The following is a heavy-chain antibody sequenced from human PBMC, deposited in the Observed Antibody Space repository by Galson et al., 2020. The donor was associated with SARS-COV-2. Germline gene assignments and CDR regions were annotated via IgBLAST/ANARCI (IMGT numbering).Heavy chain of an antibody. CDR3: ARGVMAPGVYYYYYYMDV. Sequence: GGSLRLSCAASGFTFSSYDMHWVRQATGKGLEWVSAIGTAGDTYYPGSVKGRFTISRENAKNSLYLQMNSLRAGDPAVYYCARGVMAPGVYYYYYYMDVWGKGTTVTVSS. J-gene: IGHJ6*03. CDR2: IGTAGDT. V-gene: IGHV3-13*01. CDR1: GFTFSSYD.